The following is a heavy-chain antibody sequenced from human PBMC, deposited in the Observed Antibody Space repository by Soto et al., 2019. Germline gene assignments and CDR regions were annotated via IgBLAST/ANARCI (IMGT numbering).Heavy chain of an antibody. V-gene: IGHV4-4*02. D-gene: IGHD6-19*01. CDR3: ARHIAVAGTRGFDY. CDR1: GGSISSGHW. J-gene: IGHJ4*02. CDR2: IFQSGTT. Sequence: QVELQESGPGLVKTSGALSLTCAVSGGSISSGHWWSWVRQPPGEGREWIGEIFQSGTTNYNPSVESRVIISMDKSKNQFSLEVISVTAADTAVYFCARHIAVAGTRGFDYWGQGTLVTVSS.